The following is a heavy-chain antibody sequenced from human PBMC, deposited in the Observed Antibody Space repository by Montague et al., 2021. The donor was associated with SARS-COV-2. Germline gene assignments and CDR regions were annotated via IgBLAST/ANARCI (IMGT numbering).Heavy chain of an antibody. CDR3: ARRGSSVWGVTVSAELDY. V-gene: IGHV4-34*01. J-gene: IGHJ4*02. D-gene: IGHD3-10*01. Sequence: SETLSLTCAVYGGSFSGYYWSRIRQPPEKGLEWIGEINQSGRTNNNPSLKSRVIISVDTSKNQFSLKLSSVTAADTAVYHCARRGSSVWGVTVSAELDYWGQGILVIVSS. CDR2: INQSGRT. CDR1: GGSFSGYY.